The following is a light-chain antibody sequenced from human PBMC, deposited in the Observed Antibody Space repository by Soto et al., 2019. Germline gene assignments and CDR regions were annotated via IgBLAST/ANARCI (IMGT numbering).Light chain of an antibody. Sequence: EIVKTQSPATLSVSPGERATLSCRASQSVSSNLAWYQQRPGQAPRLLIYGASTRATGIPARLSGSGSGTEFTLTISSLQSEDFAVYYCQQHNNWPFTFGQGTKLEIK. CDR2: GAS. CDR1: QSVSSN. J-gene: IGKJ2*01. CDR3: QQHNNWPFT. V-gene: IGKV3-15*01.